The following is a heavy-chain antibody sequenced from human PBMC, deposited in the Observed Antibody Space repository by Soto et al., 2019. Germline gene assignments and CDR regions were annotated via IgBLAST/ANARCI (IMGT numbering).Heavy chain of an antibody. J-gene: IGHJ4*02. D-gene: IGHD2-2*01. CDR1: GGTFSSYT. CDR3: ARGNPYCSSTSCYAVDY. CDR2: IIPILGIA. Sequence: SVKVSCKASGGTFSSYTISWVRQAPGQGLEWMGRIIPILGIANYAQKFQGRVTITADKSTSTAYMELSSLRSEDTAVYYCARGNPYCSSTSCYAVDYWGQGTLVTVSS. V-gene: IGHV1-69*02.